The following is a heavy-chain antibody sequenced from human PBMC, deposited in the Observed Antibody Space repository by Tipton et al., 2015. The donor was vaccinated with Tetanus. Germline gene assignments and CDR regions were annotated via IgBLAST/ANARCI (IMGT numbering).Heavy chain of an antibody. CDR3: ARNRGDYIYYGMDV. CDR2: IDPNSGGT. J-gene: IGHJ6*02. Sequence: QLVQSGAEMKKPGAPVKVSCTASGYTFTNYYVYWVRQAPGQGLEWMGWIDPNSGGTVYAQKFQGRVTMTRDTSISTAYMELRSLRSDDTAVYYCARNRGDYIYYGMDVWGPGTTVTVS. CDR1: GYTFTNYY. V-gene: IGHV1-2*02. D-gene: IGHD3-22*01.